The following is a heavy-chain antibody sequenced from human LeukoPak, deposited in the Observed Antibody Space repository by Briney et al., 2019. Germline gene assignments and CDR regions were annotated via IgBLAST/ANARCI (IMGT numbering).Heavy chain of an antibody. V-gene: IGHV3-30-3*01. CDR1: GFTFSSYA. CDR2: ISYDGSNK. D-gene: IGHD2/OR15-2a*01. Sequence: GGSLRLSRAASGFTFSSYAMHWVRQAPGKGLEWVAVISYDGSNKYYADSVEGRFTISRDNSKNTLYLQMNSLRAEDTAVYYCARDSMFYYFDYWGQGTLVTVSS. CDR3: ARDSMFYYFDY. J-gene: IGHJ4*02.